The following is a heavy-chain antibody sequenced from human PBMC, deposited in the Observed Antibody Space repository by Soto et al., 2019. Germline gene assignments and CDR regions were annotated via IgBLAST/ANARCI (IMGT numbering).Heavy chain of an antibody. CDR1: GGTFSSYA. V-gene: IGHV1-69*13. Sequence: VASVKVSCKASGGTFSSYAISWVRQAPGQGLEWMGGIIPIFGTANYAQKFQGRVTITADESTSTAYMELSSLRSEDTAVYYCARDSWLAARNYCGYWGQGTLVTVSS. J-gene: IGHJ4*02. CDR2: IIPIFGTA. D-gene: IGHD6-25*01. CDR3: ARDSWLAARNYCGY.